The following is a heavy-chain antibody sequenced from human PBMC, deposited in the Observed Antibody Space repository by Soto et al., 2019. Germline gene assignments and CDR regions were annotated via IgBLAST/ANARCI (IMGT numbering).Heavy chain of an antibody. Sequence: GGSLRLSCAASGFTFSSYAMSWVRQAPGKGLEWVSAISGSGGSTYYADSVKGRFTISRDNSKNTLYLQMNSLRAEDTAVYYCAKDLTYYDFWSGYYSDWFDPWGQGTLVTVSS. J-gene: IGHJ5*02. CDR1: GFTFSSYA. CDR3: AKDLTYYDFWSGYYSDWFDP. D-gene: IGHD3-3*01. V-gene: IGHV3-23*01. CDR2: ISGSGGST.